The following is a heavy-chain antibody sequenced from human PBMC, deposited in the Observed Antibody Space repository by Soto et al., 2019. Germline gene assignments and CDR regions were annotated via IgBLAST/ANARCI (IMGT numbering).Heavy chain of an antibody. J-gene: IGHJ6*02. V-gene: IGHV4-59*01. Sequence: SETLSLTCTVSGGSISSYYWSWIRQPPGKGLEWIGYIYYSGSTNYNPSLKSRVTISVDTSKNQFSLKLSSVTAADTAVYYCARGDIVVVPAAERNDYYYYGMDVWGQGTTVTVSS. D-gene: IGHD2-2*01. CDR1: GGSISSYY. CDR2: IYYSGST. CDR3: ARGDIVVVPAAERNDYYYYGMDV.